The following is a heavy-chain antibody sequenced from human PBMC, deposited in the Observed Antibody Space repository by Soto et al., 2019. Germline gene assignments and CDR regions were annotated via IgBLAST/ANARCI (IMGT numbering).Heavy chain of an antibody. CDR3: EGLAPWGGHY. D-gene: IGHD3-16*01. CDR1: GGSISSGGHY. CDR2: IDYSGST. Sequence: QVQLQESGPGLVKPSQTLSLMCTVSGGSISSGGHYCSWIRQHPGKGLEWIGSIDYSGSTYYDPSRKPRVPVSVTRCKRQCSMKLSSVSAADPAVYYGEGLAPWGGHYGGQGAMVTVSS. J-gene: IGHJ4*02. V-gene: IGHV4-31*03.